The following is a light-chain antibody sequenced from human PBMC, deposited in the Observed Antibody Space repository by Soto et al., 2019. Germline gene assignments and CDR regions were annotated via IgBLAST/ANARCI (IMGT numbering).Light chain of an antibody. CDR2: GAS. J-gene: IGKJ4*01. Sequence: DIQMTQSPSSLCAAVGDGVTITCRASQGISNYLDWYQQKPGKVPKLLIYGASTLQSGVPSRFSGSGSGTDFTLTISILQPEDVATYYCQNYNSVPLTFGGGTKVDIK. CDR1: QGISNY. CDR3: QNYNSVPLT. V-gene: IGKV1-27*01.